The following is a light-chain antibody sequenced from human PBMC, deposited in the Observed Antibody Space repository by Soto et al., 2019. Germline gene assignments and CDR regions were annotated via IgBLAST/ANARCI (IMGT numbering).Light chain of an antibody. J-gene: IGLJ2*01. CDR1: SSDVGSYNL. Sequence: QSALTQPASVSGSPGQSITICYTGTSSDVGSYNLVSWYQQHPGKAPKLMIYEGSKRPSGVSNRFSGSKSGNTASLTISGLQAEDEADYYCCSYAGSSTYVVFGGGTKLTVL. V-gene: IGLV2-23*01. CDR3: CSYAGSSTYVV. CDR2: EGS.